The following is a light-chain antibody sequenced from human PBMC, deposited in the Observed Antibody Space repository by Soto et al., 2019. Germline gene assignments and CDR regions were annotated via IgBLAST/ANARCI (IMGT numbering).Light chain of an antibody. CDR1: QSVSSY. CDR3: QHYNNWPSWT. CDR2: GAS. J-gene: IGKJ1*01. Sequence: EIVMTQSPATLSLSPGERATLSCRASQSVSSYLAWYQQKPGQAPRLLIYGASTRATGIPARFSGSGSGTEFTLTISSLQSEDFAVYYCQHYNNWPSWTFGQGTKVDI. V-gene: IGKV3-15*01.